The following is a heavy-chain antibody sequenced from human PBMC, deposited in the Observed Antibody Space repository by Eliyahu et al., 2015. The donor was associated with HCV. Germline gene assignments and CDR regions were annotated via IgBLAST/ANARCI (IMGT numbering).Heavy chain of an antibody. D-gene: IGHD6-13*01. J-gene: IGHJ4*02. CDR1: GFTFSSYA. CDR3: AKDQGSSWYSSLFNYFDY. V-gene: IGHV3-23*01. Sequence: EVQLLESGGGLVQPGGSLRLSCAASGFTFSSYAMSWVRQAPGKGLEWVSAISGSGGSTYYADSVKGRFTISRDNSKNTLYLQMNSLRAEDTAVYYCAKDQGSSWYSSLFNYFDYWGQGTLVTVSS. CDR2: ISGSGGST.